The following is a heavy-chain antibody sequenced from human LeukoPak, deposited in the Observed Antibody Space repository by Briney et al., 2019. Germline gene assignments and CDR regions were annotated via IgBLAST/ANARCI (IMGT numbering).Heavy chain of an antibody. CDR3: AKDYYYDSSGYYYPEYFQH. CDR1: GFTFSSYA. CDR2: ISGSGGST. V-gene: IGHV3-23*01. D-gene: IGHD3-22*01. J-gene: IGHJ1*01. Sequence: GGSLRLSCAASGFTFSSYAMSWVRQAPGKGLEWVSAISGSGGSTYYADSVKGRFTISRDKSKNTLNLQMNSLRAEDTAVYYCAKDYYYDSSGYYYPEYFQHWGQGTLVTVSS.